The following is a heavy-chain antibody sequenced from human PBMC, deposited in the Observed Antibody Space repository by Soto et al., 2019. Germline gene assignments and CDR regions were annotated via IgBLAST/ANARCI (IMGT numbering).Heavy chain of an antibody. J-gene: IGHJ6*02. D-gene: IGHD6-19*01. V-gene: IGHV4-38-2*01. CDR2: IYHSGST. Sequence: PSETLSLTCAVSGYSISSGYYWGWIRQPLGKGLEWIGSIYHSGSTYYNPSLKSRVTISVDTSKNQFSLKLSSVTAADTAVYYCATIAVAALYGMDVWGQGTTVTVSS. CDR1: GYSISSGYY. CDR3: ATIAVAALYGMDV.